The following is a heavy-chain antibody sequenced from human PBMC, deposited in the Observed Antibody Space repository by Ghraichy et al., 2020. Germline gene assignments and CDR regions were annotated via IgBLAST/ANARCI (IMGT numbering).Heavy chain of an antibody. J-gene: IGHJ5*02. CDR1: GFTFSSYA. Sequence: LSLTCAASGFTFSSYAMSWVRQAPGKGLEWVSAISGRGGSTYYAASVKDRFTISRDNSKNTLYLQMNSLRAEDTAVYYCAKDNRYDFWSGYPKSNWFDPWGQGTLVTVSS. CDR2: ISGRGGST. D-gene: IGHD3-3*01. V-gene: IGHV3-23*01. CDR3: AKDNRYDFWSGYPKSNWFDP.